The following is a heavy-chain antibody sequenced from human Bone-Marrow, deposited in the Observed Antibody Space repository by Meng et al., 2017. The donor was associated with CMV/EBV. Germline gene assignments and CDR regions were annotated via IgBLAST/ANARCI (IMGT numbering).Heavy chain of an antibody. J-gene: IGHJ6*02. CDR3: ARDPSRTIFGVVIPPGFYYYGMDV. Sequence: MHGVRQAPGQGLEWMGIINPSGGSASYAQKFQGRVTMTRDTSTSTVYMELSSLRSEDTAVYYCARDPSRTIFGVVIPPGFYYYGMDVWGQGTTVTVSS. CDR2: INPSGGSA. D-gene: IGHD3-3*01. V-gene: IGHV1-46*01.